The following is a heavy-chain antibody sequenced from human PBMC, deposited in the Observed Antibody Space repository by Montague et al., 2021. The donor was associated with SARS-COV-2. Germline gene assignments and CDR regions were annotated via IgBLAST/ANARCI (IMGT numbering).Heavy chain of an antibody. CDR2: ITSISSSK. V-gene: IGHV3-48*03. CDR1: RFNFQVSE. CDR3: VREYRSSSGRAFDI. Sequence: SLRLSCAPSRFNFQVSELNWVRQAPGKGLEWVSYITSISSSKYYVESVEGRFAVSRDNARELLYLQMDDLRAEDTAIYYCVREYRSSSGRAFDIWDRGTLVIVSS. D-gene: IGHD1-26*01. J-gene: IGHJ3*02.